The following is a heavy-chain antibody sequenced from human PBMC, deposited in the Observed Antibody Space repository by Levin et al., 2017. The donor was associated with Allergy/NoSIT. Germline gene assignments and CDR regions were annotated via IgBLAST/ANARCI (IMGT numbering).Heavy chain of an antibody. J-gene: IGHJ6*02. CDR2: ISSSGSTI. Sequence: PGGSLRLSCAASGFTFSSYEMNWVRQAPGKGLEWVSYISSSGSTIYYADSVKGRFTISRDNAKNSLYLQMNSLRAEDTAVYYCARRGTVTTESYYYGMDVWGQGTTVTVSS. CDR3: ARRGTVTTESYYYGMDV. D-gene: IGHD4-17*01. V-gene: IGHV3-48*03. CDR1: GFTFSSYE.